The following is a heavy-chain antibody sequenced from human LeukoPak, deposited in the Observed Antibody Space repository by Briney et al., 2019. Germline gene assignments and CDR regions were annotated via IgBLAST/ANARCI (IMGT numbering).Heavy chain of an antibody. D-gene: IGHD2-2*02. Sequence: GGFLRLSCTASGFTFGDYAMSWVRQAPGKGLEWVGFIRSKAYGGTTEYAASVKGRFTISRDDSKSIAYLQMNSLKTEDTAVYYCTRYQLLYWYYYYYYMDVWGKGTTVTVSS. J-gene: IGHJ6*03. CDR3: TRYQLLYWYYYYYYMDV. CDR2: IRSKAYGGTT. CDR1: GFTFGDYA. V-gene: IGHV3-49*04.